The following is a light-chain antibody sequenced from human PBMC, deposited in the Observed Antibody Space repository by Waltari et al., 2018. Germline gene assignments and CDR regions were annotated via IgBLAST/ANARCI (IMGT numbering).Light chain of an antibody. CDR3: AAWDDSLNGVV. CDR2: SNN. CDR1: SSNIGSNP. J-gene: IGLJ2*01. V-gene: IGLV1-44*01. Sequence: QSVLTQPPSASGTPGQRVTISCSGSSSNIGSNPVTWYQQLPGAAPNLLVYSNNQRPSGVPDRFSGSKSGTSASRAISGLQSEDEADYYCAAWDDSLNGVVFGGGTKLTVL.